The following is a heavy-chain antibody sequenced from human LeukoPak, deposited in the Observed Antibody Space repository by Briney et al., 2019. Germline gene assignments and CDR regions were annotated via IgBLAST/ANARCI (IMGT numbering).Heavy chain of an antibody. CDR3: ARWQNYYYYMDV. Sequence: GGSLSLSCAASGFTFSSYWMHWVRQAPGKGLVWVSRIKSDGNTNYADSVKGRFTISRDNAKNSLYLQMNSLRAEDTAVYYCARWQNYYYYMDVWGKGTTVTVSS. J-gene: IGHJ6*03. CDR1: GFTFSSYW. CDR2: IKSDGNT. V-gene: IGHV3-74*01.